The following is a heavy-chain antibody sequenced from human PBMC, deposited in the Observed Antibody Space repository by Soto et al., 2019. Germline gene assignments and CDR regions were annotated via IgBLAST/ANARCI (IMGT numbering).Heavy chain of an antibody. CDR1: GGSFSGYY. CDR2: INHSGST. J-gene: IGHJ5*02. CDR3: ARGQKLILRFLEWPEGFDT. D-gene: IGHD3-3*01. V-gene: IGHV4-34*01. Sequence: SETLSLTCAVYGGSFSGYYWSWIRQPPGKGLEWIGEINHSGSTNYNPSLKSRVTISVDTSKNQFSLKLSSVTAADTAVYYCARGQKLILRFLEWPEGFDTWGQVTLVTVSS.